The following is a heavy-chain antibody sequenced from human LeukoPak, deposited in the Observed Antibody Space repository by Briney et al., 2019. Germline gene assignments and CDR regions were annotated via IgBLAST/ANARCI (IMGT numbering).Heavy chain of an antibody. J-gene: IGHJ2*01. CDR2: INHSGST. CDR3: ARGGRWLQLLKTWYFDL. CDR1: GGSISGYY. Sequence: SETLSLTCTVSGGSISGYYWSWIRQPPGKGLEWIGEINHSGSTNYNPSLKSRVTISVDTSKNQFSLKLSSVSAADTAVYYCARGGRWLQLLKTWYFDLWGRGTLVTVSS. V-gene: IGHV4-34*01. D-gene: IGHD5-24*01.